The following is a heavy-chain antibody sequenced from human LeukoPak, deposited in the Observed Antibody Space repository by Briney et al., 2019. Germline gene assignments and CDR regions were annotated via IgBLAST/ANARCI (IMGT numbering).Heavy chain of an antibody. Sequence: GGSLRLSCAASGFTFSSYWMPWVRQAPGKGLVWVSRINSDGSSTSYADSVKGRFTISRDNAKNTLYLQMNSLRAEGTAVYYCASHYYYYGMDVWGQGTTVTVSS. J-gene: IGHJ6*02. V-gene: IGHV3-74*01. CDR1: GFTFSSYW. CDR3: ASHYYYYGMDV. CDR2: INSDGSST.